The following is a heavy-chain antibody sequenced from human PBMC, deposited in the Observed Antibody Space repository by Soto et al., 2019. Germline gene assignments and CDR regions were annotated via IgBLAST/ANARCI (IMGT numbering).Heavy chain of an antibody. Sequence: SGPTLVNPTETLTLTCTVSGFSLSNAGLGVSWIRQPPGKALEWLAHIFSNDEKSYSTSLKSRLTISKDTSKSQVVLTMTNMDPVDTATYYCAHRRGDLLTGQYYFDYWGQGTLVTVSS. D-gene: IGHD3-9*01. CDR3: AHRRGDLLTGQYYFDY. V-gene: IGHV2-26*01. J-gene: IGHJ4*02. CDR1: GFSLSNAGLG. CDR2: IFSNDEK.